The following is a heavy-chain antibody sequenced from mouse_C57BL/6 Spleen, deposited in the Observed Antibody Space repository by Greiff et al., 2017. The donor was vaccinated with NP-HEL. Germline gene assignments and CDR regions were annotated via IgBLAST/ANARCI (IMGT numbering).Heavy chain of an antibody. V-gene: IGHV5-6*01. CDR2: ISSGGSYT. D-gene: IGHD3-2*02. CDR3: ATGQLRLRYFDV. J-gene: IGHJ1*03. Sequence: EVQGVESGGDLVKPGGSLKLSCAASGFTFSSYGMSWVRQTPDKRLEWVATISSGGSYTYYPDSVKGRFTISRDNAKNTLYLQMSSLKSEDTAMYYCATGQLRLRYFDVWGTGTTVTVSS. CDR1: GFTFSSYG.